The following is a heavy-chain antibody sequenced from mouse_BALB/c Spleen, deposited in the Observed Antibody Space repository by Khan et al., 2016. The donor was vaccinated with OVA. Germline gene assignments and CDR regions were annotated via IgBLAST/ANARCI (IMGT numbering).Heavy chain of an antibody. Sequence: QVQLKQSGAELAKPGASVKMSCTASGYTFTTYWIHWVKQRPGQGLEWIGYINPSTDYTEYNQKFKDKATLTTDKSSSAAYMQLSSLTSEDSACYYCTRRGLYGLFAFWGQGTLVTVSA. J-gene: IGHJ3*01. CDR2: INPSTDYT. D-gene: IGHD1-1*02. V-gene: IGHV1-7*01. CDR1: GYTFTTYW. CDR3: TRRGLYGLFAF.